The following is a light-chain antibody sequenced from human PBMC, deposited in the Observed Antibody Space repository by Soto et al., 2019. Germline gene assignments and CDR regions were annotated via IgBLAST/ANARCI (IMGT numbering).Light chain of an antibody. J-gene: IGKJ1*01. Sequence: DIQITQSPSSLSTSVGDRVTITCRTSQSISNYLNWYQQKPGKVPKLLIYAASRLQSGVPSRFSASGSGTDFTLTISSLQPEDFATYYCQQSYITPWTFGQGTKVEIK. CDR1: QSISNY. CDR2: AAS. V-gene: IGKV1-39*01. CDR3: QQSYITPWT.